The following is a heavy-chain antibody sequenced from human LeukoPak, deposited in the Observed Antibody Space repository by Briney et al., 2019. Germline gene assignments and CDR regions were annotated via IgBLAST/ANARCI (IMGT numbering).Heavy chain of an antibody. CDR2: ISSSNYYI. V-gene: IGHV3-21*01. D-gene: IGHD2-15*01. CDR3: ARDAIYCSGGSCYIYDY. Sequence: GGSLRLSCAASGFTSSSYWMSWVRQAPGKGLEWVSSISSSNYYIYYADSVKGRFTISRDNAKKSLYLQMNSLRAEDTAVYYCARDAIYCSGGSCYIYDYWGQGTLVTVSS. J-gene: IGHJ4*02. CDR1: GFTSSSYW.